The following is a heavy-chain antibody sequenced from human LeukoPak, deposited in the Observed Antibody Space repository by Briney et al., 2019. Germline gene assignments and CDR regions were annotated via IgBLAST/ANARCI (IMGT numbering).Heavy chain of an antibody. CDR1: GGTFSSYA. J-gene: IGHJ4*02. CDR3: ARDDNSG. Sequence: ASVKVSCKASGGTFSSYAISWVRQAPGQGLEWMGIINPSGGSTSYAQKFQGRVTMTRDMSTSTVYMELSSLRSEDTAVYYCARDDNSGWGQGTLVTVSS. V-gene: IGHV1-46*01. D-gene: IGHD6-19*01. CDR2: INPSGGST.